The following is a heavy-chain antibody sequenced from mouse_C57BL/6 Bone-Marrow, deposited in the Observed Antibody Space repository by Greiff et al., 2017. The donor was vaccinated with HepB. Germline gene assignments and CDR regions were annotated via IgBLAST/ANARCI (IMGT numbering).Heavy chain of an antibody. Sequence: VQLQQSGAELARPGASVKLSCKASGYTFTSYGISWVKQRTGQGLEWIGEIYPRSGNTYYNEKFKGKATLTADKSSSTAYMELRSLTSEDSAVYFCARRGIYYGNYRFDYWGQGTTLTVAS. CDR3: ARRGIYYGNYRFDY. V-gene: IGHV1-81*01. CDR1: GYTFTSYG. J-gene: IGHJ2*01. CDR2: IYPRSGNT. D-gene: IGHD2-1*01.